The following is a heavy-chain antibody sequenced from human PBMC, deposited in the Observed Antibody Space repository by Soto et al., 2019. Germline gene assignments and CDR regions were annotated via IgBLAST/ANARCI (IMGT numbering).Heavy chain of an antibody. CDR3: VQQLVLGHNWFDP. V-gene: IGHV3-30-3*01. CDR1: GFTFSSYA. J-gene: IGHJ5*02. CDR2: ISYDGSNK. D-gene: IGHD6-13*01. Sequence: QVQLVESGGGVVQPGRSLRLSCAASGFTFSSYAMHWVRQAPGKRLEWVAVISYDGSNKYYADSVKGRFTISRDNSKNTLYLQMNSLRAEDTAVYYYVQQLVLGHNWFDPWGQGTLVTVSS.